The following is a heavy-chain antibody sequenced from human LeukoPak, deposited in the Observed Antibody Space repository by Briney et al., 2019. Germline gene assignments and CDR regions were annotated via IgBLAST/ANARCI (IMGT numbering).Heavy chain of an antibody. CDR3: ARDRFGYYYMDV. Sequence: PGWSLRLSCAASGFTFSSYSMNWVRQAPGKGLESVSSISSSSSYIYYADSVKGRFTISRDNAKNSLYLQMNSLRAEDTAVYYCARDRFGYYYMDVWGKGTTVTVSS. CDR2: ISSSSSYI. V-gene: IGHV3-21*01. J-gene: IGHJ6*03. CDR1: GFTFSSYS. D-gene: IGHD3-10*01.